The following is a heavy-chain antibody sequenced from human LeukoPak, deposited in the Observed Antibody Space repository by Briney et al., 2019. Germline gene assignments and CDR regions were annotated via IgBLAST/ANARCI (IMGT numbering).Heavy chain of an antibody. CDR2: MSSDGSSK. D-gene: IGHD1-14*01. CDR1: GFTFSAYA. V-gene: IGHV3-30*04. Sequence: GGSLRLSCAASGFTFSAYAMHWVRQAPGKGLEWVAAMSSDGSSKYYTDSVKGRFTISSDNSKNTLYLQMHSLRPEDTAVYYCARDPDFTTFTQGDYWGQGTQVAVSS. CDR3: ARDPDFTTFTQGDY. J-gene: IGHJ4*02.